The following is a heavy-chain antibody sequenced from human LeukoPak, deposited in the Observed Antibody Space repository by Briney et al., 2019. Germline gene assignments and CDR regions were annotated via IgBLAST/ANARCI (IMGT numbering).Heavy chain of an antibody. D-gene: IGHD3-3*01. CDR3: ARAPWDFWSGYHYRPFDY. CDR1: GGSISSSSYY. Sequence: SETLSLTCTVSGGSISSSSYYWGWIRQPPGKGLEWIGSIYYSGSTYYNPSLKSRVTIFVDTSKNQFSLKLSSVTAADTAVYYCARAPWDFWSGYHYRPFDYWGQGTLVTVSS. J-gene: IGHJ4*02. V-gene: IGHV4-39*01. CDR2: IYYSGST.